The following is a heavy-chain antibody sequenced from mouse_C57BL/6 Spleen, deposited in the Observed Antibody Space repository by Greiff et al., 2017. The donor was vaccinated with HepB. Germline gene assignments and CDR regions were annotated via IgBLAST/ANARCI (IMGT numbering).Heavy chain of an antibody. CDR1: GFTFSDAW. D-gene: IGHD2-4*01. CDR2: IRNKANNHAT. V-gene: IGHV6-6*01. J-gene: IGHJ3*01. Sequence: DVQLQESGGGLVQPGGSMKLSCAASGFTFSDAWMDWVRQSPEKGLEWVAEIRNKANNHATYYAESVKGRFTISRDDSKSSVYLQMNSLRAEDTGIYYCTRGHIYYDYAWFAYWGQGTLVTVSA. CDR3: TRGHIYYDYAWFAY.